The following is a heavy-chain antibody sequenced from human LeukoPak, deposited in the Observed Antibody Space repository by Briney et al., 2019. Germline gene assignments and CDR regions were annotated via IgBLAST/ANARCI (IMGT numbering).Heavy chain of an antibody. J-gene: IGHJ4*02. D-gene: IGHD1-26*01. CDR2: IYYSGST. CDR3: ARHFVRCSYSH. Sequence: MSSETLSLTCTVSGGSISSSSYYWGWIRQPPGKGLEWIGSIYYSGSTYYNPSLKSRVTISVDTSKNQFSLKLSSVTAADTAVYYCARHFVRCSYSHWGQGTLVTVSS. V-gene: IGHV4-39*01. CDR1: GGSISSSSYY.